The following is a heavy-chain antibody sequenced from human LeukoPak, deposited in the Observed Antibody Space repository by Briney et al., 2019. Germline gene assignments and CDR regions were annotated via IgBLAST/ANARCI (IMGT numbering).Heavy chain of an antibody. CDR1: GGTFSSYA. Sequence: GAPVKVSCKASGGTFSSYAISWVRQAPGQGLEWMGGIIPIFGTANYAQKFQGRVTITADESTSTAYMELSSLRSEDTAVYYCARAGGHCGGDCHYFDYWGQGTLVTVSS. J-gene: IGHJ4*02. CDR2: IIPIFGTA. CDR3: ARAGGHCGGDCHYFDY. V-gene: IGHV1-69*01. D-gene: IGHD2-21*01.